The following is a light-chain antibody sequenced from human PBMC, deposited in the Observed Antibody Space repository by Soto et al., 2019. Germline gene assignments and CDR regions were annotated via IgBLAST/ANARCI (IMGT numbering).Light chain of an antibody. J-gene: IGKJ2*01. CDR3: QHQNCWPRIYT. V-gene: IGKV3-11*01. CDR2: DAS. CDR1: QSISTY. Sequence: EIVLTQSPATLSLSPGERATPSCRASQSISTYLAWYQQKPGQAPRLLINDASNRAPGIPARFSGRGCGTGFTLTLSSLEPEDFAIYYCQHQNCWPRIYTFGQGTKLEIK.